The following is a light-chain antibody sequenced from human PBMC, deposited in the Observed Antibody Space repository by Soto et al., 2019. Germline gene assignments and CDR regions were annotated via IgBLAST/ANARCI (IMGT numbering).Light chain of an antibody. CDR2: AAS. CDR1: QVISRY. J-gene: IGKJ5*01. Sequence: IQMTQSPSSLPASVGDRVTITCRASQVISRYLNWYQQKPGKAPKLLIYAASTLQSGVPSRFSGSGSGTDFTLTISCLQSEDFATYYCQQYYSYLSITFGQGTRLEIK. CDR3: QQYYSYLSIT. V-gene: IGKV1-8*01.